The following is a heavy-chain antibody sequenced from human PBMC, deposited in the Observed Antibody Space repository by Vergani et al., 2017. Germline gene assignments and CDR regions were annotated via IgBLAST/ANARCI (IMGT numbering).Heavy chain of an antibody. CDR3: AITTPGDGRAYYYYYGMDV. Sequence: EVQLVESGGGLVQPGGSLRLSCAASGFTFSSYEMTWVRQAPGKGLEWVSYISSGGSTIYYADSVKGRFTISRDNAKNSLYLQMNSLRAEDTAVYYCAITTPGDGRAYYYYYGMDVWGQGTTVTVSS. V-gene: IGHV3-48*03. CDR1: GFTFSSYE. D-gene: IGHD5-24*01. CDR2: ISSGGSTI. J-gene: IGHJ6*02.